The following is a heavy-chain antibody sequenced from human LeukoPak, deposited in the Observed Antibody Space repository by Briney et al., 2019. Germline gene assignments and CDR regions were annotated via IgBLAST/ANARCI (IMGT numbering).Heavy chain of an antibody. Sequence: GASVKVSCKASGGTFSSYAISWVRQAPGQGLEWMGGIIPIFGTANYAQKFQGRVTITTDESTSTAYMELSSLRSEDTAVYYCARAPVVTPPYYYYYMDVWGKGTTVTVSS. D-gene: IGHD4-23*01. CDR2: IIPIFGTA. J-gene: IGHJ6*03. CDR3: ARAPVVTPPYYYYYMDV. V-gene: IGHV1-69*05. CDR1: GGTFSSYA.